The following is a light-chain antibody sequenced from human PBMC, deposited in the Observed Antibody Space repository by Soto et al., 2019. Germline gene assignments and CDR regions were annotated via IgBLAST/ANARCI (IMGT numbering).Light chain of an antibody. CDR2: GAS. V-gene: IGKV3-20*01. CDR3: QQYGSSSWT. CDR1: QSVSSSY. J-gene: IGKJ1*01. Sequence: EIVLTQSPGTLSLSPGERATLSCRASQSVSSSYLAWYQQKPGQAPRLLIYGASSRATGIPDRFSGSGSGTDVTLTISRLEPEDFAVYYCQQYGSSSWTFGQGPKVEIK.